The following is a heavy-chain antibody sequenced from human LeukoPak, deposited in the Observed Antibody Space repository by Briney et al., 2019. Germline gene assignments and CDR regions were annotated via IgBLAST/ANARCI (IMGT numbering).Heavy chain of an antibody. Sequence: GKSLRLSCVASGFTFSNSWMNWVRQAPEKGLEWVANIKEDGSEKYYLESVKGRFTISRDNAKNTLYLQMNSLRAEDTAVYYCAKGDTYYYDSSGYYPANYYFDYWGQGTLVTVSS. J-gene: IGHJ4*02. CDR1: GFTFSNSW. V-gene: IGHV3-7*03. D-gene: IGHD3-22*01. CDR2: IKEDGSEK. CDR3: AKGDTYYYDSSGYYPANYYFDY.